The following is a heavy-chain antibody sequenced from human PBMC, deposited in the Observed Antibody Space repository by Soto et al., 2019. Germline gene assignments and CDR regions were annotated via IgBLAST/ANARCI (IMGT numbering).Heavy chain of an antibody. CDR2: IHHSGST. J-gene: IGHJ5*02. CDR1: GDAISSNNW. CDR3: ARETYGDYVGYFDP. D-gene: IGHD4-17*01. Sequence: PSETLSFTCAVSGDAISSNNWWTWVRQPPGKGPEWIGEIHHSGSTNYNPSLKSRVTISVDRSKNQFSLKLRSVTAADTAVYYCARETYGDYVGYFDPWGQGTLVTVSS. V-gene: IGHV4-4*02.